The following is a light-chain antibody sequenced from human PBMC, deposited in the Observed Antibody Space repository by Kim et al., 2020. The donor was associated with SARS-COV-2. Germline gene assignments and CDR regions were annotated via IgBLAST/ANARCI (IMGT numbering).Light chain of an antibody. Sequence: SYELTQPPSLSVSPGQTATITCSAEKLGEKYASWYQQRPGQSPILVIFQDNKRPSGIPERFSGSNSGNTVTLTISGTQTMDEADYYCQAWDSSTVVFGGGTQLTVL. J-gene: IGLJ2*01. CDR3: QAWDSSTVV. CDR2: QDN. CDR1: KLGEKY. V-gene: IGLV3-1*01.